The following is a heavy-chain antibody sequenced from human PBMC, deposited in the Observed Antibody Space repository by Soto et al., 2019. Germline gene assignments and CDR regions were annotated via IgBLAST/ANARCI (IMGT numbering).Heavy chain of an antibody. Sequence: EVQLMESGGGLVKPGGSLRISCVASGFNFSDAWMNWVRQAPGKGLEWVGHVKTKADGGTTEYAASVKGRFIVSRDDSRHALYLQMNSLKSEETAMYNCTTLGPPWGQATLVFASS. V-gene: IGHV3-15*07. J-gene: IGHJ1*01. CDR3: TTLGPP. CDR1: GFNFSDAW. CDR2: VKTKADGGTT.